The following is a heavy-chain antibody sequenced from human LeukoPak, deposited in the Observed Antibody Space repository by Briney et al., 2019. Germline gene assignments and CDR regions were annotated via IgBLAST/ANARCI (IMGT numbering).Heavy chain of an antibody. CDR3: AELGITMIGGV. D-gene: IGHD3-10*02. CDR1: GFTLSNYA. V-gene: IGHV3-23*01. CDR2: ISGRGDRT. J-gene: IGHJ6*04. Sequence: GGSLRLSCAASGFTLSNYAMSWVRQAPGQGLEWVSAISGRGDRTYYADSVKGRFTISRDNAKNSLYLQMNSLRAEDTAVYYCAELGITMIGGVWGKGTTVTISS.